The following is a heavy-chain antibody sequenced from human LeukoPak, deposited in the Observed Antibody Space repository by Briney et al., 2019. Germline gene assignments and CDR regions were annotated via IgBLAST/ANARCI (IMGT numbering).Heavy chain of an antibody. CDR3: ARDHPHPYYYDSSGYPPYFDY. CDR2: INPISGTA. D-gene: IGHD3-22*01. J-gene: IGHJ4*02. CDR1: GDSINTYT. Sequence: SVKVSCKASGDSINTYTINWVRQAPGQGLEWMGGINPISGTANYAQKFQGKVTITADESTSTAYMELSSLRSEDTAVYYCARDHPHPYYYDSSGYPPYFDYWGQGTLVTVSS. V-gene: IGHV1-69*13.